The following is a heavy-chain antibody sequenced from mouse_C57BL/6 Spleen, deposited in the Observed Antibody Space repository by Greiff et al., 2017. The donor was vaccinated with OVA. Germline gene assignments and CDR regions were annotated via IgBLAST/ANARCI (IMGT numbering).Heavy chain of an antibody. V-gene: IGHV5-16*01. D-gene: IGHD4-1*01. Sequence: DVQLQESEGGLVQPGSSMKLSCTASGFTFSDYYMAWVRQVPEKGLEWVANINYDGSSTYYLDSLKSRFIISRDNAKNILYLQMSSLKSEDTATYYCARGGASNWDFAYWGQGTLVTVSA. CDR3: ARGGASNWDFAY. J-gene: IGHJ3*01. CDR2: INYDGSST. CDR1: GFTFSDYY.